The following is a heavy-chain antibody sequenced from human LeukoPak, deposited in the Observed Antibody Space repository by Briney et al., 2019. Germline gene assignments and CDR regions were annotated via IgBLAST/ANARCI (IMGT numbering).Heavy chain of an antibody. J-gene: IGHJ3*02. CDR1: GFTVSGNY. Sequence: PGGSLRLSCAVSGFTVSGNYMSWVRQAPGKGLEWVSGISWNSGSIGYADSVKGRFTISRDNAKKSLYLQMNSLRDEDTALYYCTKAQWQLRRPAAFDIWGQGTMVTVSS. V-gene: IGHV3-9*01. CDR3: TKAQWQLRRPAAFDI. CDR2: ISWNSGSI. D-gene: IGHD6-19*01.